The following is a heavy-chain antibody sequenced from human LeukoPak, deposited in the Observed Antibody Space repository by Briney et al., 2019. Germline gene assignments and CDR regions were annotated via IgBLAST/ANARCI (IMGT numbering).Heavy chain of an antibody. V-gene: IGHV4-61*02. Sequence: PSQTLSLTCTVSGGSISSGSYYWSWIRQPAGKGLEWIGRIYTSGSTNYNPSLKSRVTISVDTSKNQFSLKLGSVTAADTAVYYCAKNRGAGSHYYYRMNVWGKGTTVTVSS. D-gene: IGHD1-26*01. CDR2: IYTSGST. J-gene: IGHJ6*04. CDR3: AKNRGAGSHYYYRMNV. CDR1: GGSISSGSYY.